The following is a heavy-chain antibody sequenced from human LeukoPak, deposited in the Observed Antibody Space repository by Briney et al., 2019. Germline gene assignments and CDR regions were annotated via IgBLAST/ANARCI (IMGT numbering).Heavy chain of an antibody. V-gene: IGHV1-69*04. J-gene: IGHJ5*02. D-gene: IGHD2-15*01. CDR3: AIIGYCSGGSCLNWFDP. CDR1: GGTFSSYA. CDR2: IIPILGIA. Sequence: ASVKVSCKASGGTFSSYAISWVRRAPGQGLEWMGRIIPILGIANYAQKFQGRVTITADKSTSTAYMELSSLRSEDTAVYYCAIIGYCSGGSCLNWFDPWGQGTLVTVSS.